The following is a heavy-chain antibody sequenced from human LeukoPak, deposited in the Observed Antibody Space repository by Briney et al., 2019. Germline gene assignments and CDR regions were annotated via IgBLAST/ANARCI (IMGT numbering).Heavy chain of an antibody. Sequence: ASVKVSCKASGYTFTSYDINWVRQATGQGLEWMGWMNPNSGGTNYAQKFQGRVTMTRDTSIPTAYMELSRLRSDDTAVYYCARGWSYYGSGSYYIDPHFDYWGQGTLVTASS. CDR1: GYTFTSYD. CDR3: ARGWSYYGSGSYYIDPHFDY. J-gene: IGHJ4*02. CDR2: MNPNSGGT. D-gene: IGHD3-10*01. V-gene: IGHV1-2*02.